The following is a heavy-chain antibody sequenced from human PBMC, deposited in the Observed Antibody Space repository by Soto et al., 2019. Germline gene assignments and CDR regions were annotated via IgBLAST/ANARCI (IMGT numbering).Heavy chain of an antibody. CDR2: ISHDGHA. Sequence: SVTRSDNRRVLDECISGSRHYWGKKRQSPEKGLEWIGSISHDGHAYYNPPLKSRVTLFADTSRNQFSLKMKSVTVADTALYFCARHVDGDYIGGNRIDPWGQRARVTVPS. CDR1: DECISGSRHY. D-gene: IGHD4-17*01. CDR3: ARHVDGDYIGGNRIDP. V-gene: IGHV4-39*01. J-gene: IGHJ5*02.